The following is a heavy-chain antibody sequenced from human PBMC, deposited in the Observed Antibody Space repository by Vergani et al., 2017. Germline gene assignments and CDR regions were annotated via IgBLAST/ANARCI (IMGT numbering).Heavy chain of an antibody. D-gene: IGHD3-22*01. J-gene: IGHJ4*02. Sequence: QVSLVESGGGVVQPGRSLRLTCSASGFGFKNFAMHWVRQAPGKGLEWVATISKDGTHDYYEPSVRGRFAVSRDNFKNTMYLQMDRLTTDDTAVYFCARDGTDIXVSSSDYSHLLYYWVQGILVTVSS. CDR2: ISKDGTHD. V-gene: IGHV3-30*03. CDR1: GFGFKNFA. CDR3: ARDGTDIXVSSSDYSHLLYY.